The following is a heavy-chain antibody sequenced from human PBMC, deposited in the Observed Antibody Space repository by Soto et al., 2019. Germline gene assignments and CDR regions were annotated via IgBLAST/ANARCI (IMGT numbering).Heavy chain of an antibody. CDR1: GYTFTSYG. CDR2: ISAYNGNT. V-gene: IGHV1-18*01. D-gene: IGHD3-22*01. CDR3: ARAGWYYDSSGFLKGTVAYYYYGMDV. Sequence: QVQLVQSGAEVKKPGASVKVSCKASGYTFTSYGISWVRQAPGQGLEWMGWISAYNGNTNYAQKLQGRVTMTTDTSTSTAYMELRSLRSDDTAVYYCARAGWYYDSSGFLKGTVAYYYYGMDVWGQGTTVTVSS. J-gene: IGHJ6*02.